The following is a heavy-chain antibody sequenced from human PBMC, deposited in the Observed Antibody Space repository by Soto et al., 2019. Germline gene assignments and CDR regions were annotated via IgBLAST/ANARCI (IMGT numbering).Heavy chain of an antibody. Sequence: GGSLRLSCAASGFTFSSYSIYWVRQAPGKGLEWVSAISGSGGSTYYADSVKGRFTISRDNSKNTLYLQMNSLRAEDTAVYYCAKDGPSYYDFWSGYYNWFDPWGQGTLVTVSS. CDR3: AKDGPSYYDFWSGYYNWFDP. J-gene: IGHJ5*02. CDR2: ISGSGGST. CDR1: GFTFSSYS. D-gene: IGHD3-3*01. V-gene: IGHV3-23*01.